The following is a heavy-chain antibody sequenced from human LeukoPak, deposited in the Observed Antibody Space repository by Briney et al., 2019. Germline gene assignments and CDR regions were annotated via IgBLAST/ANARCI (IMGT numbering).Heavy chain of an antibody. CDR1: RFTFSSYW. CDR3: ARGLFWFDP. CDR2: INLEGSST. J-gene: IGHJ5*02. Sequence: GGSLRLSCAASRFTFSSYWMHWVRQAPGKGLVWVSRINLEGSSTTYTDSVRGRFTISRDNAKNTLSLQMNSLRAEDTAVHYCARGLFWFDPWGQGTLVTVSS. V-gene: IGHV3-74*01.